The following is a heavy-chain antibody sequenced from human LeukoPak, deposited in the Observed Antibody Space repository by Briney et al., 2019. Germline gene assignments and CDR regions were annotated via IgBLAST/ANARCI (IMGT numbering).Heavy chain of an antibody. CDR3: ARDPSLEAAAGLDY. Sequence: SETLSLTCTVSGDSISSYYWSWLRQPPGKGLEWIGEIYHSGSTNYNPSLKSRVTISVDKSKNQFSLRLSSVTAADTAVYYCARDPSLEAAAGLDYWGQGTLVTVSS. J-gene: IGHJ4*02. CDR1: GDSISSYY. D-gene: IGHD6-13*01. CDR2: IYHSGST. V-gene: IGHV4-59*12.